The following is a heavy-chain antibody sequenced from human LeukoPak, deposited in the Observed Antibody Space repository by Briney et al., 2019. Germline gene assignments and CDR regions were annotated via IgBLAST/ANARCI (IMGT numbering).Heavy chain of an antibody. CDR2: LYSGSST. D-gene: IGHD6-19*01. V-gene: IGHV3-66*01. J-gene: IGHJ4*02. CDR1: GFTVSSNC. Sequence: GGSLRLSCAASGFTVSSNCMSWVRQAPGKGLEWVSILYSGSSTYYADSVKGRFTISRDTSRNTLYLQMNSLRAEDTAIYYCARARTYSSGWWYYFDYWGQGTLVTVSS. CDR3: ARARTYSSGWWYYFDY.